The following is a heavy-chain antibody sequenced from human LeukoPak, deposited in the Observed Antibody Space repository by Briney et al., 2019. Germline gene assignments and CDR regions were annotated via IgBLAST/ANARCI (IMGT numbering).Heavy chain of an antibody. CDR2: IYYSGST. V-gene: IGHV4-39*01. CDR1: GGSISSSSYY. J-gene: IGHJ4*02. D-gene: IGHD6-13*01. Sequence: KPSETLSLTCTVSGGSISSSSYYWGWIRQPPWKGLEWIGSIYYSGSTYYKPSLKSRVTIYVDTSKNQFNLKLSSVTVADTAVYYCARRGSSSFDYWGQGTQVTVSS. CDR3: ARRGSSSFDY.